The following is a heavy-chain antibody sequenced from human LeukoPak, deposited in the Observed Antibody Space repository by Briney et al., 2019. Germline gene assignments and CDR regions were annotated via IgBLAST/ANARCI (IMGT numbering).Heavy chain of an antibody. CDR1: GGTFSSYA. V-gene: IGHV1-69*13. Sequence: GASVKVSCEASGGTFSSYAISWVRQAPGQGLEWMGGIIPIFGTANYAQKFQGRVTITADESTSTAYMELSSLRSEDTAVYYCARDPPPYYYDSSGYYEDYWGQGTLVTVSS. CDR3: ARDPPPYYYDSSGYYEDY. D-gene: IGHD3-22*01. J-gene: IGHJ4*02. CDR2: IIPIFGTA.